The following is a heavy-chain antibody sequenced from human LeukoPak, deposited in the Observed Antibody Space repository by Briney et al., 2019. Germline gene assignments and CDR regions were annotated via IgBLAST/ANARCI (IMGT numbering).Heavy chain of an antibody. J-gene: IGHJ6*03. CDR3: ARDLRYSSGYYYYMDV. CDR1: GGSISSYY. CDR2: IYYSGST. Sequence: SETLSLTCTVSGGSISSYYWSWIRQPPGKGLEWIGYIYYSGSTNYNPSLKSRVTISVDTSKNQFSLKLSSVTAADTAVYYCARDLRYSSGYYYYMDVWGKGTTVTVSS. D-gene: IGHD2-15*01. V-gene: IGHV4-59*01.